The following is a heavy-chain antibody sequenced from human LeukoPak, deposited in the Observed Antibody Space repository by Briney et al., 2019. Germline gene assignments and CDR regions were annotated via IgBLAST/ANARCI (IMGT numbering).Heavy chain of an antibody. CDR1: GGTFSSYA. V-gene: IGHV1-69*05. CDR3: ARGPPTGPYDHGSYYSFDY. CDR2: IIPIFGTA. Sequence: SVKVSCKASGGTFSSYAISWMRQAPGQGLEWMGGIIPIFGTANYAQKFQGRVTITTDESTSTAYMELSSLRSEDTAVYYCARGPPTGPYDHGSYYSFDYWGQGTLVTVSS. J-gene: IGHJ4*02. D-gene: IGHD1-26*01.